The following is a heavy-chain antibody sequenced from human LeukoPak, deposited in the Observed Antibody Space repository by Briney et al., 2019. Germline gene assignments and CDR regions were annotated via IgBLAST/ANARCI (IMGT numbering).Heavy chain of an antibody. J-gene: IGHJ5*02. CDR1: GYSISSGYC. Sequence: PSETLSLTCTVSGYSISSGYCWGWIRQPPGKGLEWIGSIYYSGSTYYNPSLKSRVTISVDTSKNQFSLKLSSVTAADTAVYYCARHITMVRGVRGVDPWGQGTLVTVSS. CDR3: ARHITMVRGVRGVDP. CDR2: IYYSGST. V-gene: IGHV4-38-2*02. D-gene: IGHD3-10*01.